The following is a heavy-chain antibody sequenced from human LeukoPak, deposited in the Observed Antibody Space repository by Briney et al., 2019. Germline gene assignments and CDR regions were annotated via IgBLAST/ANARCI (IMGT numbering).Heavy chain of an antibody. V-gene: IGHV4-31*03. Sequence: SETLSLTCTVSGGSISSGGYYWSWIRQHPGKGLEWIGYIYYSGSTYYNPSLKSRVTISVDTSKNQFSLKLSSVTAADTAVYYCARDGSLPDNPHEGYYGTDVWGKGTTVTVSS. CDR2: IYYSGST. J-gene: IGHJ6*04. CDR1: GGSISSGGYY. D-gene: IGHD5-24*01. CDR3: ARDGSLPDNPHEGYYGTDV.